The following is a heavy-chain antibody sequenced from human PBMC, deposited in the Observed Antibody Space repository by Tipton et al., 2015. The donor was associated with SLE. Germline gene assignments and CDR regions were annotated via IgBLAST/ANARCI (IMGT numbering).Heavy chain of an antibody. CDR2: IFDNGNS. Sequence: LRLSCTVSGASMSGYYWSWIRKSTGKGLEWIGHIFDNGNSNYNPSLKSRVTISIDTSKNQFSLRLTSLTAADTAVYYCARVVYSFSDAFDIWGQVTLVTVSS. CDR3: ARVVYSFSDAFDI. V-gene: IGHV4-59*01. CDR1: GASMSGYY. D-gene: IGHD6-13*01. J-gene: IGHJ3*02.